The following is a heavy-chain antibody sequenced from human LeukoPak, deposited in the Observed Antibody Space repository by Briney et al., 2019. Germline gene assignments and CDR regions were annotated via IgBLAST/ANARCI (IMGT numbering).Heavy chain of an antibody. CDR3: TITTGTTLGLMDY. Sequence: SETLSLTCAVYGGSFSGYYWRWIRQPPGKGLEWIGEINHSGSTNYNPSLKSRVTISVDTSKNQLSLKMSSVTAADTAVCYCTITTGTTLGLMDYWGQGTLVTVSS. J-gene: IGHJ4*02. D-gene: IGHD1-1*01. V-gene: IGHV4-34*01. CDR1: GGSFSGYY. CDR2: INHSGST.